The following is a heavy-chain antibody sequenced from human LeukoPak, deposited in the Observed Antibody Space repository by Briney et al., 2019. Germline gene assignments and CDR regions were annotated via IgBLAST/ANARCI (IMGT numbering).Heavy chain of an antibody. D-gene: IGHD3-10*01. Sequence: GGSLRLSCAASGFTLSSYGMHWVRQAPGKGLEWVAVISYDGSNKYYADSVKGRFTISRDNSKNTLYLQMGSLRAEDMAVYYCARINARGSDYWGQGTLVTVSS. CDR3: ARINARGSDY. CDR2: ISYDGSNK. J-gene: IGHJ4*02. V-gene: IGHV3-30*03. CDR1: GFTLSSYG.